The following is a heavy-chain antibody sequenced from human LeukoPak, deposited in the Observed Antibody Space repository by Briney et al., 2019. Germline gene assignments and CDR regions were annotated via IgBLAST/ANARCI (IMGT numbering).Heavy chain of an antibody. CDR1: GFTFSSYE. D-gene: IGHD2-2*01. CDR3: AREGYCSSTSCYWFDY. CDR2: ISSSGSTI. V-gene: IGHV3-48*03. Sequence: GGSLRLSCAASGFTFSSYEMNWVRQAPGKGLEWVSYISSSGSTIYYADSVKGRFTISRDNAKNSLHLQMNSLRAEDTAVYYCAREGYCSSTSCYWFDYWGQGTLVTVSS. J-gene: IGHJ4*02.